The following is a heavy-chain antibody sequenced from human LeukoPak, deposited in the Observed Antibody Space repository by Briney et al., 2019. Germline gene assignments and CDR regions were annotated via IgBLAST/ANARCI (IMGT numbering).Heavy chain of an antibody. V-gene: IGHV4-34*01. J-gene: IGHJ4*02. Sequence: SETLSLTCAVYGGSFSGYYWSWIRQPPGKGLEWIGEINHSGSTNYNPSLKSRVTISIDSSKNQFSLMLSSVTAADTAVYYCARQTGSGLFTLPGGQGTLVTVSS. CDR2: INHSGST. D-gene: IGHD3/OR15-3a*01. CDR3: ARQTGSGLFTLP. CDR1: GGSFSGYY.